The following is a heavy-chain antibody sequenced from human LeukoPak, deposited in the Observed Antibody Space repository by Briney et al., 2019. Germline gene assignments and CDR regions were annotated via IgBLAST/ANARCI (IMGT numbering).Heavy chain of an antibody. J-gene: IGHJ4*02. D-gene: IGHD6-19*01. CDR1: GFTFSNYA. V-gene: IGHV3-23*01. CDR3: AKHAGVSSAWLSHFDY. Sequence: GGSLRLSCAASGFTFSNYAMSWVRQAPGKGLEWVSGISATGGSTYYADSVKGQFAISRDSSKNTLSLQMNNLRADDTAVYYCAKHAGVSSAWLSHFDYWGQGTLVTVSS. CDR2: ISATGGST.